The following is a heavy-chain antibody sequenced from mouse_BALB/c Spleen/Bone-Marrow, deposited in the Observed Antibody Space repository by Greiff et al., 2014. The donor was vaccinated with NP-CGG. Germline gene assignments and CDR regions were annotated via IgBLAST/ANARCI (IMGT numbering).Heavy chain of an antibody. D-gene: IGHD2-1*01. V-gene: IGHV5-6-3*01. CDR3: AKGGNYVTWLDY. CDR1: GFTFSNYG. CDR2: INSNGGYT. Sequence: DVMLVESGGGLVQPGGSLKLSCAASGFTFSNYGMSWVRQTPDKRLELVANINSNGGYTNYPDSVKGRFTISRDNAKNTLYLQKRSLRSGETAVYNCAKGGNYVTWLDYWGQGTLVTVSA. J-gene: IGHJ3*01.